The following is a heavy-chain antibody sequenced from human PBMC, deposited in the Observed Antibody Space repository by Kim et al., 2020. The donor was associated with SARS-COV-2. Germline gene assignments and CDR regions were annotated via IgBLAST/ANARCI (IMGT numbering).Heavy chain of an antibody. V-gene: IGHV7-4-1*02. Sequence: TCAQGVTGRLVFSLDTSVTTAYLQISSLKAEDTAVYYCARDPEGHGYFDYWGQGTLVTVSS. CDR3: ARDPEGHGYFDY. J-gene: IGHJ4*02.